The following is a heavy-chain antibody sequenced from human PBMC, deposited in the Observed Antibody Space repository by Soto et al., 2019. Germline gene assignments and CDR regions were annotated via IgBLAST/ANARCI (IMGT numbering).Heavy chain of an antibody. CDR3: AWSGYSWFGS. CDR2: IKSKGSGGTT. J-gene: IGHJ5*01. CDR1: GLTFTNAW. D-gene: IGHD3-3*01. V-gene: IGHV3-15*01. Sequence: EVQLVDSGGGLVNPGGSLRLSCEASGLTFTNAWMAWVRQAPGKGLEWVGRIKSKGSGGTTDYAAPVKGRFTILRDDSRDTVYLQMNGLKAEDTGVYYCAWSGYSWFGSWGQGTLVTFSS.